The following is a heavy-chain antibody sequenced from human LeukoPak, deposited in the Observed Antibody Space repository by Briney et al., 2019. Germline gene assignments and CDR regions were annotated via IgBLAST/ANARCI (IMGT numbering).Heavy chain of an antibody. D-gene: IGHD5-18*01. CDR2: IQYSGST. Sequence: SETLSLTCTVSGDSVSGISFYWSWIRQPPGKGLQYIGYIQYSGSTNYNPSLKSRVTISVDTSKNQFSLKLSSVTAADTAVYYCARPGYSYGYYYFDYWGQGTLVTVSS. CDR1: GDSVSGISFY. J-gene: IGHJ4*02. CDR3: ARPGYSYGYYYFDY. V-gene: IGHV4-61*01.